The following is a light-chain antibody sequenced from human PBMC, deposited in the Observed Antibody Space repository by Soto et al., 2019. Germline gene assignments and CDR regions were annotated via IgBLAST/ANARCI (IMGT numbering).Light chain of an antibody. V-gene: IGKV1-5*01. Sequence: IPMTQSPSTLSASVGERVTITGRASQSISNKLAWYKQKPGKAPELLIYDASDSESGVPSRFSGSGSGTEVTLTISSLQPDDFAADYCQQYNSSPATVGQGTKVDNK. CDR2: DAS. J-gene: IGKJ1*01. CDR3: QQYNSSPAT. CDR1: QSISNK.